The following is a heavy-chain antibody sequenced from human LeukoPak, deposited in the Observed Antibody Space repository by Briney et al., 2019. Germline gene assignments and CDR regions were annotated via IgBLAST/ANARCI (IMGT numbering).Heavy chain of an antibody. V-gene: IGHV4-34*01. Sequence: PSETLSLTCAVYGGSFSGYYWSWIRQPPGKGLEWIGVINHSGSTNYNPSLKSRVTISVDTSKNQFSLKLSSVTAADTAVYYCARGPILEWFYYYYYYMDVWGKGTTVTVSS. CDR3: ARGPILEWFYYYYYYMDV. CDR1: GGSFSGYY. J-gene: IGHJ6*03. D-gene: IGHD3-3*01. CDR2: INHSGST.